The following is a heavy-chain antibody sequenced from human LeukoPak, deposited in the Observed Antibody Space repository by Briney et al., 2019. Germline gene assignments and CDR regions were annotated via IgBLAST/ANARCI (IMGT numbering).Heavy chain of an antibody. Sequence: GGSLRLSCAASGFTFSSHWMHWVRQAPGKGLVWVSRINSDGSSTSYADSVKGRFTISRDNSKNTLYLQMNSLRAEDTAVYYCAKDAPNYYGSGSSSYYFDYWGQGTLVTVSS. J-gene: IGHJ4*02. CDR1: GFTFSSHW. CDR2: INSDGSST. CDR3: AKDAPNYYGSGSSSYYFDY. V-gene: IGHV3-74*01. D-gene: IGHD3-10*01.